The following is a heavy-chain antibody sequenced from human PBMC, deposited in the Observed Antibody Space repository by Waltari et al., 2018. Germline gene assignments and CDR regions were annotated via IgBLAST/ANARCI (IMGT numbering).Heavy chain of an antibody. D-gene: IGHD1-26*01. CDR3: ARVRSGSYYVFDY. V-gene: IGHV4-59*01. Sequence: QVQLQESGPGLVKPSETLSLTCTVSGDSISGYSWSWIRQPPGKGLEWIAYIYYSGSTNYNPSLKSRVTISLDTSMDQFSLKLSSVTAADTALYYCARVRSGSYYVFDYWGQGALVTVSS. J-gene: IGHJ4*02. CDR1: GDSISGYS. CDR2: IYYSGST.